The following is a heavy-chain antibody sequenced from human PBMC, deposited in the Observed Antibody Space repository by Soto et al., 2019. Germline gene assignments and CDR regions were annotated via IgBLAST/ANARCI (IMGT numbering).Heavy chain of an antibody. V-gene: IGHV3-23*01. CDR2: INTGGDKT. D-gene: IGHD3-16*01. CDR1: GFTFSNYA. CDR3: AKKFYLQFEA. J-gene: IGHJ5*02. Sequence: EVQLLASGGGLVQPGGSLRLSCAASGFTFSNYAMGWVRQAPGKGLEWVSAINTGGDKTYYSDSVKGRFTISRANSKNTLYLQRPSLRGQDTATYYGAKKFYLQFEAWGKGTLLTVSS.